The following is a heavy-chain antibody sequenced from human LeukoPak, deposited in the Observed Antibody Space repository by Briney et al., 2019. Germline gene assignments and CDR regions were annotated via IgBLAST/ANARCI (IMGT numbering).Heavy chain of an antibody. Sequence: ASVKVSCKASGYTFTNYGISWVRQAPGQGLEWMGIINPSGGSTSYAQKFQGRVTMTRDTSTSTVYMGLSSLRSEDTAVYYCARRRSGYLALDYWGQGTLVTVSS. D-gene: IGHD3-3*01. CDR3: ARRRSGYLALDY. V-gene: IGHV1-46*01. J-gene: IGHJ4*02. CDR2: INPSGGST. CDR1: GYTFTNYG.